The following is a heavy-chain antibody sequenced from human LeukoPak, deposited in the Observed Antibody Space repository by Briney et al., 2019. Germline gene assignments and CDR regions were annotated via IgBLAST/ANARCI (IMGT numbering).Heavy chain of an antibody. V-gene: IGHV4-59*01. CDR3: ARVNPDYGGNSRVDY. J-gene: IGHJ4*02. CDR1: GGSISSYY. CDR2: IYYSGST. Sequence: PSETLSLTCTASGGSISSYYWSWIRQPPGKGLEWIGYIYYSGSTNYNPSLKSRVTISVDTSKNQFSLKLSSVTAADTAVYYCARVNPDYGGNSRVDYWGQGTLVTVSS. D-gene: IGHD4-23*01.